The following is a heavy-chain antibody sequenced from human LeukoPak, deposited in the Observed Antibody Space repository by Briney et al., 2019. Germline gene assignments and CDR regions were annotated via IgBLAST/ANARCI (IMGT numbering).Heavy chain of an antibody. Sequence: AAVKVSCKASGYTFTDYYMYWVRQAPRPGREWMGWINPNSGATNHAQNFQGRVTVTPDTSIRTAYMELSSLRSDDTAVYYCARANHNDYWGQGTLVTVSS. CDR3: ARANHNDY. V-gene: IGHV1-2*02. CDR2: INPNSGAT. D-gene: IGHD1-14*01. CDR1: GYTFTDYY. J-gene: IGHJ4*02.